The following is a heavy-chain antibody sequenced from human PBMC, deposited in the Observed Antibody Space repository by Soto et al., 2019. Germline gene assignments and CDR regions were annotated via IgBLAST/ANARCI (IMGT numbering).Heavy chain of an antibody. CDR2: INPNSGGT. J-gene: IGHJ3*02. V-gene: IGHV1-2*02. Sequence: ASGKVSCKASGYTFTGYYMHWVRQAPGQGLEWMGWINPNSGGTNYAQKFQGRLTMTRDTSISTAYMELSRLRSDDTAVYYCARDSSTSYLNDAFDIWGQGTMVSV. CDR3: ARDSSTSYLNDAFDI. CDR1: GYTFTGYY. D-gene: IGHD2-2*01.